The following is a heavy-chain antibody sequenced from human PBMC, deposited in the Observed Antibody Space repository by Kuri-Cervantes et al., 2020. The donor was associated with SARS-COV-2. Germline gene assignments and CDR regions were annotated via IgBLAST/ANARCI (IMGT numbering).Heavy chain of an antibody. CDR1: GFTFSSYS. J-gene: IGHJ4*02. D-gene: IGHD5-18*01. CDR3: ARDGLYSYGLHY. CDR2: ISSSSSYI. V-gene: IGHV3-21*01. Sequence: GGSLRLSCAASGFTFSSYSMNWVRQAPGKGLEWVSSISSSSSYIYYADSVKGRFTISRDNAKNSLYLQMNSLRAEDTAVYYCARDGLYSYGLHYWGQGTLVTVSS.